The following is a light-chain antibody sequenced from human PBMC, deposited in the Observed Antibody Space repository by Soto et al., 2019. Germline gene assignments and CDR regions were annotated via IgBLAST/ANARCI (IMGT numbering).Light chain of an antibody. CDR3: LLYYGGAQLV. V-gene: IGLV7-43*01. CDR2: TTN. Sequence: QAVVTQEPSLTVSPGGTVTLTCASSTGAVTSGNYPSWFQQKPGQTPRTLIYTTNSRHSWTPARFSDSLLGDKAALTLSGVQPEDEAEYYCLLYYGGAQLVFGGGTKVTVL. CDR1: TGAVTSGNY. J-gene: IGLJ3*02.